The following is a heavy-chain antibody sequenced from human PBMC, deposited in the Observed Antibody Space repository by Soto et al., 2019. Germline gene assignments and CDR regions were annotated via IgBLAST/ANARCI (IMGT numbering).Heavy chain of an antibody. D-gene: IGHD1-26*01. CDR3: ARDGGSYLGWFDP. CDR1: GFTFSSYS. J-gene: IGHJ5*02. V-gene: IGHV3-21*01. Sequence: EVQLVESGGGLVKPGGSLRLSCAASGFTFSSYSMNWVRQAPGKGLEWVSSISSSSSYIYYADSVKGRFTISRDNAKNSLYLQMNSLRAEDTAVYYCARDGGSYLGWFDPWGRGTLVTVSS. CDR2: ISSSSSYI.